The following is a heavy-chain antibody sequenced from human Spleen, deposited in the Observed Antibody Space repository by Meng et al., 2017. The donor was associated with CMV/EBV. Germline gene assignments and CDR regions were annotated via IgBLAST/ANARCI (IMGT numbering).Heavy chain of an antibody. J-gene: IGHJ6*02. CDR3: ARDGVLRSSGMDV. D-gene: IGHD2-15*01. Sequence: GESLKISCAASGFTFSSYAMHWVRQAPGKGLEWVAVISYDGSNKYYADSVKGRFTISRDNSKNTLYLQMNSLRAEDTAVYYCARDGVLRSSGMDVWGQGTTVTVSS. CDR2: ISYDGSNK. CDR1: GFTFSSYA. V-gene: IGHV3-30*04.